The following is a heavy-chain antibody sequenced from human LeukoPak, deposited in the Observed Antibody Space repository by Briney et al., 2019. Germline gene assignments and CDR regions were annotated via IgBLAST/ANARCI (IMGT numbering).Heavy chain of an antibody. CDR2: IYSGGST. CDR1: GFTVSSNY. V-gene: IGHV3-66*01. Sequence: GGSLRLSCAASGFTVSSNYMSWVRQAPGKGLEWVSVIYSGGSTYYADSVKGRFTISRDNAKNSLYLQMNSLRAEDTAVYYCAVRVDSVAGTVDYWGQGTLVTVSS. J-gene: IGHJ4*02. D-gene: IGHD6-19*01. CDR3: AVRVDSVAGTVDY.